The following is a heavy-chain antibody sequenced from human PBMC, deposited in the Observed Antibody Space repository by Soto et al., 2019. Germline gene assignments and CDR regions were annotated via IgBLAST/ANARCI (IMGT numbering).Heavy chain of an antibody. CDR1: GGTFSSYT. J-gene: IGHJ6*02. Sequence: GASVKVSCKASGGTFSSYTISWVRQAPGQGLEWMGRINTHNGNTNYAQNLQGRVIMTADTSTSTAYMELRSLRSDDTAVYYCTREGSAPYYYYGMDAWGQGTTVTVSS. V-gene: IGHV1-18*01. CDR2: INTHNGNT. CDR3: TREGSAPYYYYGMDA. D-gene: IGHD3-10*01.